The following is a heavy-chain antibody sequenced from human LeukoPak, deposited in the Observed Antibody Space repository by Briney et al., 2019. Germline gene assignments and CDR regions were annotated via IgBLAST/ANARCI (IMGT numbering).Heavy chain of an antibody. CDR1: GFTFSNYV. J-gene: IGHJ4*02. CDR3: AKDRGGGDGEFDY. D-gene: IGHD2-15*01. CDR2: ISGSGGTT. V-gene: IGHV3-23*01. Sequence: GGSLRLSCAASGFTFSNYVMSWVRQAPGKGLEWVSDISGSGGTTYYADSVKGHFTISRDNSKNTLYLQMNSLRAEDTAIYYCAKDRGGGDGEFDYWGQGTLVTVSS.